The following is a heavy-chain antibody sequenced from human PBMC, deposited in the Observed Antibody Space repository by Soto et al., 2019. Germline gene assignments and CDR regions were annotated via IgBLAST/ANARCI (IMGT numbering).Heavy chain of an antibody. D-gene: IGHD3-9*01. CDR3: ARDAGFDPDYYYCGMDV. Sequence: QVQLVQSGAEVKKPGSSVKVSCKASGGTFSSYAISWVRQAPGQGLEWMGGIIPIFGTANYAQKFQGRVTITADESTSTAYMELSSLRSEDTAVYYCARDAGFDPDYYYCGMDVWGQGTTVTVSS. CDR1: GGTFSSYA. J-gene: IGHJ6*02. CDR2: IIPIFGTA. V-gene: IGHV1-69*12.